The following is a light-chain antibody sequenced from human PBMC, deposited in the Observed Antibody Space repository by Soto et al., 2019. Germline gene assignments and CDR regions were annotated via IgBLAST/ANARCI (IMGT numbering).Light chain of an antibody. CDR3: QQRSDWPPT. CDR1: HTVGSY. V-gene: IGKV3-11*01. J-gene: IGKJ1*01. CDR2: DTS. Sequence: IVLKQSPAALSLSPGERATLSCRASHTVGSYLAWFRQTPGQAPRLLIYDTSIRATGIPARFSGSGSGTDFTLTISSLEAEDFAVYYCQQRSDWPPTFGQGTKVDIK.